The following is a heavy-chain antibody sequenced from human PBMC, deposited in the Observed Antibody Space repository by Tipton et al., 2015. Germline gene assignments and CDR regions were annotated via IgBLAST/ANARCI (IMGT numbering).Heavy chain of an antibody. CDR2: IFLPGST. V-gene: IGHV4-61*01. CDR1: GGSVSSGFYY. D-gene: IGHD2/OR15-2a*01. J-gene: IGHJ1*01. Sequence: TLSLTCSVSGGSVSSGFYYWTWIRQTPAKGLEWIGYIFLPGSTNFNPSLRSRVTISVGTSENQFSLELMSVTAADTGVYFCARGQDETTSGEYFTHWGQGTLVTVSS. CDR3: ARGQDETTSGEYFTH.